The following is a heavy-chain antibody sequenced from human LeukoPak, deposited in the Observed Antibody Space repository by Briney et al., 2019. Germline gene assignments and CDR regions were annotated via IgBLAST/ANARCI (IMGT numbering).Heavy chain of an antibody. CDR1: GGTFSSYA. CDR3: AREVCSGGSCYGWFDP. V-gene: IGHV1-2*02. CDR2: INPNSGGT. Sequence: ASVKVSCKASGGTFSSYAISWVRQAPGQGLEWMGWINPNSGGTNYAQEFQGRVTMTRDTSISTAYMELSRLRSDDTAVYYCAREVCSGGSCYGWFDPWGQGTLVTVSS. D-gene: IGHD2-15*01. J-gene: IGHJ5*02.